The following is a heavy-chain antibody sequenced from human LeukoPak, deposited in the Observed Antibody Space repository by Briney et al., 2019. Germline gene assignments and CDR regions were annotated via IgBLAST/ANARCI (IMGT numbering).Heavy chain of an antibody. V-gene: IGHV1-2*02. CDR3: ATTYTVETGLFADY. D-gene: IGHD4-11*01. Sequence: VASVKVSCKASGYTFTGYYIHWVRQAPGQGLEWMGWINPNSGAANYAQRFKDRVTMTRDTSISTAYMELTRLTSDDTAVYYCATTYTVETGLFADYWGQGTLVTVSS. CDR2: INPNSGAA. CDR1: GYTFTGYY. J-gene: IGHJ4*02.